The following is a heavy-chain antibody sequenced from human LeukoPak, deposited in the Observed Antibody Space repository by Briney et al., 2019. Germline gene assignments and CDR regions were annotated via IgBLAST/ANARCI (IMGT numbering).Heavy chain of an antibody. D-gene: IGHD3-22*01. J-gene: IGHJ4*02. CDR1: GGSFSGYY. CDR3: AVKPGYYYDSSGYYS. CDR2: INHSGST. Sequence: SETLSLTCAVYGGSFSGYYWSWIRQPPGKGLEWIGEINHSGSTNYNPSLKSRVTISVDTSKNQFSLKLSSVTAADTAVYYCAVKPGYYYDSSGYYSWGQGTLVTVSS. V-gene: IGHV4-34*01.